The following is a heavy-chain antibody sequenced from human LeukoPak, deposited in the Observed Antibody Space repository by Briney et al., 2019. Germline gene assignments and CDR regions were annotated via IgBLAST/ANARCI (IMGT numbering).Heavy chain of an antibody. D-gene: IGHD1-26*01. CDR2: IYYSRST. CDR1: GGSITYSHYY. V-gene: IGHV4-39*01. Sequence: PSETLSLTCSVSGGSITYSHYYWGWVRQPPGKGLEWIGGIYYSRSTYYNPSLKSRVTISVDTSRNEFSLRLSSVTAADTALYFCARQSGSYGGILDNWGQGILGTVSS. J-gene: IGHJ4*02. CDR3: ARQSGSYGGILDN.